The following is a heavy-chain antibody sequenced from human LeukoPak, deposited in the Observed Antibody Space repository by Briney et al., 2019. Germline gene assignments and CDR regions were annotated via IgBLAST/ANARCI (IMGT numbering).Heavy chain of an antibody. D-gene: IGHD6-6*01. CDR3: ARDLADSSSSFFDY. CDR1: GFTFSSYA. J-gene: IGHJ4*02. CDR2: ISYDGSNK. V-gene: IGHV3-30*04. Sequence: GGSLRLSCATSGFTFSSYAMHWVRQAPGKGLEWVAVISYDGSNKYYADPVKGRFTISRDNSKNTLYLQMNSLRAEDTAVYYCARDLADSSSSFFDYWGQGTLVTVSS.